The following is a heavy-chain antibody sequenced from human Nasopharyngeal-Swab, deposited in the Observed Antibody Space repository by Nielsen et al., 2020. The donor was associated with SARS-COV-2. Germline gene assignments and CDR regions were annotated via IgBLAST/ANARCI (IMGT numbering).Heavy chain of an antibody. V-gene: IGHV3-23*01. Sequence: GESLKISCAASGFTFSSYAMGWVRQAPGKGLEWVSAISGSGGSTYYADSVKGRFTISRDNSKNTLYLQMNSLRAEDTAVYYCAKSAGIVVPAAMLGTIDYWGQGTLVTVSS. CDR2: ISGSGGST. CDR1: GFTFSSYA. D-gene: IGHD2-2*01. CDR3: AKSAGIVVPAAMLGTIDY. J-gene: IGHJ4*02.